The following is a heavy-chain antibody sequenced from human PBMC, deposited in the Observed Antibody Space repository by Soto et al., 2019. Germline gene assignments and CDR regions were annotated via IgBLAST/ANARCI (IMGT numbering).Heavy chain of an antibody. J-gene: IGHJ6*02. Sequence: SQTLSLTCAISGDSVSSNSAAWNWIRQSPSRGLEWLGRTYYRSKWYNDYAVSVKSRITINPDTSKNQFSLQLNSVTPEDTAVYYCARAGRYSSGWYDYYYYYYGMDVCGPGTPLTVYS. CDR1: GDSVSSNSAA. CDR3: ARAGRYSSGWYDYYYYYYGMDV. V-gene: IGHV6-1*01. D-gene: IGHD6-19*01. CDR2: TYYRSKWYN.